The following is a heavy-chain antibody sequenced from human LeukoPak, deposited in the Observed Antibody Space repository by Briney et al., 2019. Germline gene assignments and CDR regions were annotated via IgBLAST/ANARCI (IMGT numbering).Heavy chain of an antibody. V-gene: IGHV3-33*01. J-gene: IGHJ4*02. D-gene: IGHD6-19*01. CDR3: ARDEAVAGYFDY. CDR2: IWYDGSNK. Sequence: GRSLRLSCAASGFTFSSYGMHWVRQAPGKGLEWVAVIWYDGSNKYYADSVKGRFTISRDNSKNTLYLQMNSLRGEDTAVYYCARDEAVAGYFDYWGQGTLVTVSS. CDR1: GFTFSSYG.